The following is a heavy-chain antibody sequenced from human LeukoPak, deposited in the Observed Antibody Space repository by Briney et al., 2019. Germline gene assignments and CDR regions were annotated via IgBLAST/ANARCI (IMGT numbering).Heavy chain of an antibody. J-gene: IGHJ5*02. V-gene: IGHV4-61*02. CDR2: IYTNGST. CDR3: ARSHDFWSGSDNWFDP. D-gene: IGHD3-3*01. CDR1: GGSISSGFYY. Sequence: SETLSLTCTVSGGSISSGFYYWSWIRQPAGEGLEWIGRIYTNGSTNYSPFLKSRVTISIDTSKNQFSLKLSSVTADNTVVYYGARSHDFWSGSDNWFDPCDQGTLVTVSS.